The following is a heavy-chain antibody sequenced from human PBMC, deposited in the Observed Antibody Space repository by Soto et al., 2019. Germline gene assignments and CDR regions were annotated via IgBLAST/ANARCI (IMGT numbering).Heavy chain of an antibody. CDR3: ARHPDRIAESGWFDP. CDR2: ISSSSSTI. D-gene: IGHD6-13*01. J-gene: IGHJ5*02. CDR1: GFTFSSYS. Sequence: EVQLVESGGGLVQPGGSLRLSCAASGFTFSSYSMNWVRQAPGKGLEWVSYISSSSSTIYYAESVKGRFTISRDNAKNSRYLRCNGLGAEDTAVYYCARHPDRIAESGWFDPWGQGTVVPVSS. V-gene: IGHV3-48*01.